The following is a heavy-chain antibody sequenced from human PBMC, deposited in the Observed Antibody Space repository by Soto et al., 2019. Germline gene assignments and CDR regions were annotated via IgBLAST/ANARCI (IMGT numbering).Heavy chain of an antibody. CDR1: VFTFGDSY. CDR3: VRGGGGGLFDP. D-gene: IGHD2-15*01. J-gene: IGHJ5*02. CDR2: ISRGSRYP. V-gene: IGHV3-11*06. Sequence: PWGSLRLSCACSVFTFGDSYMSWIRQAPGKGLEWLSYISRGSRYPAYADSVKGRFTISRDNARRSLFLQMTSLTAEDTAMYYCVRGGGGGLFDPWGQGTMVTVSS.